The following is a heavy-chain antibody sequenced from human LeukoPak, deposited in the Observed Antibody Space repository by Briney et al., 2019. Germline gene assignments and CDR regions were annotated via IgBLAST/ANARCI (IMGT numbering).Heavy chain of an antibody. CDR3: ARVYGSGSYLNFDY. CDR2: INPSSGGT. J-gene: IGHJ4*02. V-gene: IGHV1-2*02. Sequence: ASVKVSCKASGHTFTAYYMFWVRQAPGQGLEWMGWINPSSGGTNYAPKFQGRVTMTRNTSISTAYMELSSLRSEDTAVYYCARVYGSGSYLNFDYWGQGTLVTVSS. D-gene: IGHD3-10*01. CDR1: GHTFTAYY.